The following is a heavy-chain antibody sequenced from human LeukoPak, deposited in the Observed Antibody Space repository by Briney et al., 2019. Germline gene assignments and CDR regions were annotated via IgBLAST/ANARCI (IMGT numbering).Heavy chain of an antibody. CDR1: GYTFTGYY. CDR3: ARGAERNFVNYDSSVRGFTPLFSDY. V-gene: IGHV1-2*02. J-gene: IGHJ4*02. CDR2: INPNSGGT. D-gene: IGHD3-22*01. Sequence: AASVKVSCKASGYTFTGYYMHWVRQAPGQGLEWMGWINPNSGGTNYAQKFQGRVTMTRDTSISTAYMELSRLRSDDTAVYYCARGAERNFVNYDSSVRGFTPLFSDYWGQGTLVTVSS.